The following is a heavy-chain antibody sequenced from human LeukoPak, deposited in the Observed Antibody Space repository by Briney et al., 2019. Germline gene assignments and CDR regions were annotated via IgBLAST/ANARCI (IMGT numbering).Heavy chain of an antibody. CDR3: ARQSGTYYYDTSGYLRFDS. Sequence: SETLSLTCTVSGGSISSSSYYWGWIRQPPGKGLEWFGSIFYSGSTYYNPSLKSRVTISVDTSKNQFSLKVGSVTAADTAVYYCARQSGTYYYDTSGYLRFDSWGQGTLVTVSS. J-gene: IGHJ4*02. CDR2: IFYSGST. CDR1: GGSISSSSYY. V-gene: IGHV4-39*01. D-gene: IGHD3-22*01.